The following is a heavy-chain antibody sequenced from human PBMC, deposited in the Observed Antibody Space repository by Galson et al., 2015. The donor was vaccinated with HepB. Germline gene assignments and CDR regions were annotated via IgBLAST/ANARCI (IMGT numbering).Heavy chain of an antibody. CDR2: ISGSGGST. D-gene: IGHD2-2*01. J-gene: IGHJ5*02. CDR3: ARGGIVVVPAAPAGGWFDP. CDR1: GFTFSSYA. Sequence: SLRLSCAASGFTFSSYAMSWVRQAPGKGLEWVSAISGSGGSTYYADSVKGRFTISRDNSKNTLYLQMGSLRAEDMAVYYCARGGIVVVPAAPAGGWFDPWGQGTLVTVSS. V-gene: IGHV3-23*01.